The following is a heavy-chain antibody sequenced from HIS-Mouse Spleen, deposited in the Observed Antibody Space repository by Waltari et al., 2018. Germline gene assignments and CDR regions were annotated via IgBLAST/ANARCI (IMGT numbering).Heavy chain of an antibody. V-gene: IGHV4-39*07. J-gene: IGHJ4*02. D-gene: IGHD6-19*01. CDR2: IYYSGST. Sequence: QLQLQESGPGLVKPSETLSLTCTVSGGSIRSSSYYWGWIRPPPGKGLEWVGGIYYSGSTCDGPSRKGRVTIAVDTSKDQFSRKLRSVTAADTAVDYWARGAVAGYYFDYWGQGTLVTVAS. CDR3: ARGAVAGYYFDY. CDR1: GGSIRSSSYY.